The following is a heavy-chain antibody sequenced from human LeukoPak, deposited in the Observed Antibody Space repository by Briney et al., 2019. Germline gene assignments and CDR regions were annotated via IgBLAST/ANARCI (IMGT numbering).Heavy chain of an antibody. J-gene: IGHJ6*04. CDR1: GYSFTTYW. D-gene: IGHD2-15*01. Sequence: GESLKISCKGSGYSFTTYWIAWVRQMPGKGLEWMGIIYPGDSDTRYSPSFQGQVTISADKSISTAFLQWSSLKASNTAMYYCARQQVAYYYYYGMDVWGKGTTVTVSS. CDR2: IYPGDSDT. CDR3: ARQQVAYYYYYGMDV. V-gene: IGHV5-51*01.